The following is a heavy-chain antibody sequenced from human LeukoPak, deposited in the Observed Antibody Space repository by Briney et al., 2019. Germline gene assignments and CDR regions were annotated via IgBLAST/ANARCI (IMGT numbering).Heavy chain of an antibody. CDR3: IRDHYYGSGPFDY. CDR2: IRSKAYGGTT. Sequence: GGSLRLSCTASGFTFGDYAMSWFRQAPGKGLEWVGFIRSKAYGGTTEYAASVKGRFTISRDDSKSIAYLQMNSLKTEDTAVYYCIRDHYYGSGPFDYWGQGTLVTVSS. CDR1: GFTFGDYA. D-gene: IGHD3-10*01. V-gene: IGHV3-49*03. J-gene: IGHJ4*02.